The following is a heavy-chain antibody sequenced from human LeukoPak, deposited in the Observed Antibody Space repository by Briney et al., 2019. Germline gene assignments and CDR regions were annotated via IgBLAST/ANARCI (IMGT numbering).Heavy chain of an antibody. CDR2: IIPILGIA. J-gene: IGHJ6*02. CDR3: ARSSTGYSYGTVYYYYGMDV. CDR1: GGTFSSYA. Sequence: SVKVSCKASGGTFSSYAISWVRQAPGQGLEWMGRIIPILGIANYAQKFQGRVTITADKSTSTAYMELSSLRSEDTAVYYCARSSTGYSYGTVYYYYGMDVWGQGTTVTISS. D-gene: IGHD5-18*01. V-gene: IGHV1-69*04.